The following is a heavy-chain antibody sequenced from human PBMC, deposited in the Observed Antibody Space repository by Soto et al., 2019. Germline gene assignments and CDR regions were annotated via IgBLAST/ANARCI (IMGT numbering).Heavy chain of an antibody. CDR2: IDLDIVDT. CDR1: GHTFNDHN. CDR3: AIEPTGTAGFDY. D-gene: IGHD3-10*01. V-gene: IGHV1-2*02. J-gene: IGHJ4*02. Sequence: QVQMVQSGAEVKEPGASVKVSCKASGHTFNDHNMHWVRQAPVQGLEWMGFIDLDIVDTKYAQKSQCRVTSNSDTSITTAYTDLRGLRADDTAVYYCAIEPTGTAGFDYWGQGALVTVST.